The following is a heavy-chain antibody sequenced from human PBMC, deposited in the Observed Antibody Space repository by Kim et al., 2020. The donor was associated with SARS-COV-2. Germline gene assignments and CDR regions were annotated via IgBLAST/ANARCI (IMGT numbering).Heavy chain of an antibody. J-gene: IGHJ6*02. CDR1: GGTFSSYA. D-gene: IGHD6-6*01. CDR2: IIPIFGTA. V-gene: IGHV1-69*13. CDR3: ARAERGVAARHYYYGMDV. Sequence: SVKVSCKASGGTFSSYAISWVRQAPGQGLEWMGGIIPIFGTANYAQKFQGRVTITADESTSTAYMELSSLRSEDTAVYYCARAERGVAARHYYYGMDVWGQGTTVTVSS.